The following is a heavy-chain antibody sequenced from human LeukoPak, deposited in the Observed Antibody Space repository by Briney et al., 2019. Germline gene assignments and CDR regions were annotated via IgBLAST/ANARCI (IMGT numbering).Heavy chain of an antibody. Sequence: GASVKVSCKASGGTFSSYAISWVRQAPGQGLEWMGGIIPIFGTANYAQKFQGRVTITADKSTSTAYMELSSLRSEDTAVYYRARELYSSSLNWFDPWGQGTLVTVSS. CDR2: IIPIFGTA. CDR1: GGTFSSYA. D-gene: IGHD6-13*01. J-gene: IGHJ5*02. CDR3: ARELYSSSLNWFDP. V-gene: IGHV1-69*06.